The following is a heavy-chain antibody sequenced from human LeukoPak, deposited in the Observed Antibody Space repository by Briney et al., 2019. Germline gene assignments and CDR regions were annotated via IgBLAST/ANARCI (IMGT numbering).Heavy chain of an antibody. CDR3: ARSGKAAAGSLDY. V-gene: IGHV1-69*13. J-gene: IGHJ4*02. CDR1: GGTFSSYA. D-gene: IGHD6-13*01. Sequence: GASVTVSCKASGGTFSSYAISWVRQAPGQGLEWMGGIIPIFGTANYAQKFQGRVTITADESTSTAYMELSSLRSEDTAVYYCARSGKAAAGSLDYWGQGTLVTVSS. CDR2: IIPIFGTA.